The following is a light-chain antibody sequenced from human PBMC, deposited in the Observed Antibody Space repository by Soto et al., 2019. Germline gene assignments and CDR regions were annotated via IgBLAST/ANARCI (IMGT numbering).Light chain of an antibody. CDR3: QQFNSYPWT. V-gene: IGKV1-5*03. J-gene: IGKJ1*01. CDR2: KAS. CDR1: QSIGDW. Sequence: DIQMTQSPSTLSASVGDRVTITCRASQSIGDWLAWYQQKPGKAPNLLIYKASSLESGVPSRFGGSGSGTEFTVTISSLQPEDFATYYCQQFNSYPWTFGQGTKVEIK.